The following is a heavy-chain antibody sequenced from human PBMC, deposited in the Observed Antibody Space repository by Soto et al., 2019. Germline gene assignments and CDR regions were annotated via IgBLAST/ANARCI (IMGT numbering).Heavy chain of an antibody. D-gene: IGHD4-17*01. Sequence: PGGSLRLSCATSGFTFYNYALSWVRQAPGKGLEWVSSIGGSGGGTYYADSVKGRFTGSRDNSKNTIYLQMNGLRAEDTAVYYCAKHGLAGHYPYFDYWSQGTLVTVSS. CDR1: GFTFYNYA. J-gene: IGHJ4*02. CDR2: IGGSGGGT. CDR3: AKHGLAGHYPYFDY. V-gene: IGHV3-23*01.